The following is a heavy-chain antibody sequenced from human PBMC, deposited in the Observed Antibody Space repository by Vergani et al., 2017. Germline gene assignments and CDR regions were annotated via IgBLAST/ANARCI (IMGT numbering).Heavy chain of an antibody. V-gene: IGHV1-69*01. D-gene: IGHD1-7*01. CDR3: AKGEDWNSNYYYYMDV. J-gene: IGHJ6*03. CDR1: GGTFSSYA. CDR2: IIPIFGTA. Sequence: QVQLVQSGAEVKKPGSSVTVSCKASGGTFSSYAISWVRQAPGPGLEWMGGIIPIFGTANYAQKFQGRVTITADESTSTAYMELSSLRAEDTAVYYCAKGEDWNSNYYYYMDVWGKGTTVTVSS.